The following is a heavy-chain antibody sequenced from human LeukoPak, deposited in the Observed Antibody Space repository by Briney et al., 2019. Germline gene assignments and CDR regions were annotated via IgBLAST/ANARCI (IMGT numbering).Heavy chain of an antibody. CDR2: IYSGGST. V-gene: IGHV3-53*01. D-gene: IGHD6-13*01. J-gene: IGHJ4*02. CDR3: ASQFMGYSSIWYHFDY. CDR1: GFTVSSNY. Sequence: GGSLRLSCAASGFTVSSNYMSWVRQAPGKGLEWVSVIYSGGSTYYADSVKGRFTISRDNSKNTLYLQMNSLRAEDTAVYYCASQFMGYSSIWYHFDYCGQGTLVTVSS.